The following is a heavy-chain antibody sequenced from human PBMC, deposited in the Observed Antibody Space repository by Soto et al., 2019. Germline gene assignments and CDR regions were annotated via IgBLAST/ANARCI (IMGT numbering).Heavy chain of an antibody. CDR2: ISGSGYST. CDR3: ARVAPGANWFDP. Sequence: GGSLRLSCAGSGFNFSIYAMTWVRQAPGSGLEWVSAISGSGYSTYYADSVKGRFTISRDNSKNMLYLQMNSLRAEDTAVYYCARVAPGANWFDPWGQGTLVTVSS. D-gene: IGHD3-10*01. V-gene: IGHV3-23*01. CDR1: GFNFSIYA. J-gene: IGHJ5*02.